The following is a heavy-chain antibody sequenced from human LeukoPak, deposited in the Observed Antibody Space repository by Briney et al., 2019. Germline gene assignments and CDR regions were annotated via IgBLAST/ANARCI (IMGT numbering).Heavy chain of an antibody. Sequence: GESLKISCKGSGYTFTNYWVGWVRQMPGKGLEWMGTIYPNNSDSRYNPSFRVQVTISVDRSITTAYLLWKSLKASDTAIYYCALSNEAFDSAGYFDYWGQGTLVTVSS. CDR3: ALSNEAFDSAGYFDY. CDR2: IYPNNSDS. D-gene: IGHD3-22*01. CDR1: GYTFTNYW. V-gene: IGHV5-51*01. J-gene: IGHJ4*02.